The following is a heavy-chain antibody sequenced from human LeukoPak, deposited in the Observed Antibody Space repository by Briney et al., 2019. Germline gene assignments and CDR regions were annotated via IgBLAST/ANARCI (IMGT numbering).Heavy chain of an antibody. CDR3: ARITMIVVVTRGNGAFDI. V-gene: IGHV1-69*06. J-gene: IGHJ3*02. D-gene: IGHD3-22*01. CDR2: IIPIFGTA. CDR1: GGTFSSYA. Sequence: GASVKVSCKASGGTFSSYAISWVRQAPGQGLEWMGGIIPIFGTANYAQKFQGRVTITADKSTSTAYMELSSLRSEDTAAYYCARITMIVVVTRGNGAFDIWGQGTMVTVSS.